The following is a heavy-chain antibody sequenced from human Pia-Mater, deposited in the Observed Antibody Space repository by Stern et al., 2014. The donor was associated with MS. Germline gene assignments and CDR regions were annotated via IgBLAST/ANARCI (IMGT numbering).Heavy chain of an antibody. CDR2: IWQGDSET. V-gene: IGHV5-51*03. Sequence: EVQLVESGAEVKKPGASLKISCKGSGYRITSNWIGWVRQIPGKGLEWMGTIWQGDSETRDSSASQGEANISAQKSISPAYLQWSSLQASDTAMYYCARRGDSSSSGFDYWGQGTLVIVSS. J-gene: IGHJ4*02. D-gene: IGHD6-6*01. CDR1: GYRITSNW. CDR3: ARRGDSSSSGFDY.